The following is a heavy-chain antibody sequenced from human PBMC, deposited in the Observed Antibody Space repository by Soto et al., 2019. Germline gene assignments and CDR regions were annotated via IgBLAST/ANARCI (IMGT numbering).Heavy chain of an antibody. CDR1: GFTFSSYV. J-gene: IGHJ4*02. V-gene: IGHV3-23*01. CDR2: ISGSGDST. CDR3: TKDGHDYGDNTPGDY. D-gene: IGHD4-17*01. Sequence: WGSLRLSCAASGFTFSSYVMSWVRQAPGKGVEWVSAISGSGDSTYYADSVKGRFTISRDISQNTLYLLMNSLRADDTAVYYCTKDGHDYGDNTPGDYWGQGTLVTVSS.